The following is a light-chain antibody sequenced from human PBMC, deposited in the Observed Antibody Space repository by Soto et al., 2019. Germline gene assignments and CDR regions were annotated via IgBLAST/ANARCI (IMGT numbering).Light chain of an antibody. CDR3: QQYNSWLWT. CDR1: QSVSSK. V-gene: IGKV3-15*01. Sequence: EIVMTQSPPTLPVSPGEGATLSCRASQSVSSKVAWYQQKPGQAPRLLSDGASTRATGIPARFSGSGSGTEFTRIISSLQSEDSAVDDCQQYNSWLWTFGQGTKVDIK. J-gene: IGKJ1*01. CDR2: GAS.